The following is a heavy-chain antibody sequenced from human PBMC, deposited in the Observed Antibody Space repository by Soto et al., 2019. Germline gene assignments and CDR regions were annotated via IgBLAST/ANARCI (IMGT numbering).Heavy chain of an antibody. CDR3: AKALGELSAESYDY. V-gene: IGHV3-30*18. CDR2: ISYDGMDE. Sequence: QVQLVESGGGVVQPGRSLRLSCAASGFTFSSYAMHWVRQAPGKGLEWVAVISYDGMDEYYADSVKGRFTIYIDNPKNPLNLQKNSLRADDTAVYYCAKALGELSAESYDYWGQGTLITVSS. J-gene: IGHJ4*02. CDR1: GFTFSSYA. D-gene: IGHD3-16*02.